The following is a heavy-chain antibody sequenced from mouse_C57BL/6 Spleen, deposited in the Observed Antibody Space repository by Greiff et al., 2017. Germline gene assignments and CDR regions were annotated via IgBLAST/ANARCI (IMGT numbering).Heavy chain of an antibody. D-gene: IGHD2-5*01. CDR2: INPSSGYT. J-gene: IGHJ4*01. CDR1: GYTFTSYT. Sequence: VMLVESGAELARPGASVKMSCKASGYTFTSYTMHWVKQRPGQGLEWIGYINPSSGYTKYNQKFKDKATLTADKSSSTAYMQLSSLTSEDSAVYYCARSGSNYYAMDYWGQGTSVTVSS. CDR3: ARSGSNYYAMDY. V-gene: IGHV1-4*01.